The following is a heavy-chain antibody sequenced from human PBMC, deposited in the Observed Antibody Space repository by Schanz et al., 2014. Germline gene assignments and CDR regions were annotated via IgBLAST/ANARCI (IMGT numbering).Heavy chain of an antibody. J-gene: IGHJ6*02. CDR2: PSSGISYA. V-gene: IGHV3-11*05. CDR1: GFPFLSSS. Sequence: SWGFFFPPFVSLLPSFASSGFPFLSSSPSLLRPSPGKGPEWVSDPSSGISYANSADSVKGRFPISRDNAKTSLYLQMNSLRAEDTAVYYCARDFDDRRGYGSGDCLGDCMDVWGQGTTVIVSS. D-gene: IGHD3-10*01. CDR3: ARDFDDRRGYGSGDCLGDCMDV.